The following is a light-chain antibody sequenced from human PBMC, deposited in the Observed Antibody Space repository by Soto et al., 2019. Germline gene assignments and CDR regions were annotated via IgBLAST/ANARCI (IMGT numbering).Light chain of an antibody. CDR3: SSYTRRHTEV. CDR2: DVD. CDR1: SSDVGGYPF. Sequence: QSALTQPASVSGSPGQSITISCTGTSSDVGGYPFVSWYQQYPGNAPKVMIFDVDIRPSGVSDRFSGSKSGNTAYLIITGLQAEDAADYYCSSYTRRHTEVFGGGTKLTVL. J-gene: IGLJ3*02. V-gene: IGLV2-14*03.